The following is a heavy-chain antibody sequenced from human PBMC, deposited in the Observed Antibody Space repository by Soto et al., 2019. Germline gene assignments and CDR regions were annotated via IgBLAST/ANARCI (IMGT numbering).Heavy chain of an antibody. CDR1: GFTFSTYA. J-gene: IGHJ6*04. V-gene: IGHV3-23*01. CDR2: IMGSGGTT. CDR3: AKDWGRVTMLRSV. Sequence: VQLLESGGGLVQPGGSLTLSCVASGFTFSTYAMGWVRQAPGKGLEWVSGIMGSGGTTSYADSVKGRFTISIDSSKNTLYLEMNNLRAEDTAVYYCAKDWGRVTMLRSVCGTGTTVTVSS. D-gene: IGHD3-10*01.